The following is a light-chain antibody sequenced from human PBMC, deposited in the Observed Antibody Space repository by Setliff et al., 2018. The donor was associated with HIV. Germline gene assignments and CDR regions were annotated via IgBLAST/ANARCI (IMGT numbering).Light chain of an antibody. J-gene: IGLJ1*01. CDR3: ATWDDSLNTYV. V-gene: IGLV1-47*01. CDR1: SSNIGSNF. Sequence: QSVLTQPPSASGTPGQRVTISCSGSSSNIGSNFVYWYQQLPGTAPKLLICKNNQRPSGVPGRFSDSKSGTSASLAISGLRSDDEADYYCATWDDSLNTYVFGTGTKVTVL. CDR2: KNN.